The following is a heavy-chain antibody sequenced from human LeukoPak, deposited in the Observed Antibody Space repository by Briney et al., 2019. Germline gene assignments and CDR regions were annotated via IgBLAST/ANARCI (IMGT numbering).Heavy chain of an antibody. D-gene: IGHD3-10*01. Sequence: SQTLSLTCTVSGGSISSGDYYWSWIRQPPGKGLEWIGYIYYSGSTYYNPSLKSRVTISVDTSKNQFSLKLSSVTAADTAVYYCARALYYYGSGSSMYYFDYWGQGTLVTVSS. CDR1: GGSISSGDYY. CDR2: IYYSGST. CDR3: ARALYYYGSGSSMYYFDY. J-gene: IGHJ4*02. V-gene: IGHV4-30-4*01.